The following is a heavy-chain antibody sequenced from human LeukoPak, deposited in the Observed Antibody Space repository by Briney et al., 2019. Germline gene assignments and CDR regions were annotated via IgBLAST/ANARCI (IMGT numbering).Heavy chain of an antibody. V-gene: IGHV3-7*01. J-gene: IGHJ4*02. D-gene: IGHD3-22*01. CDR1: GFTFSSYW. CDR2: IKQDGSDK. CDR3: ARGPYSSGHQWWDF. Sequence: PGGSLRLSCAASGFTFSSYWMSWVRQAPGKGLEWVANIKQDGSDKYYVDSMKGRFTISRDNTKNSLYLQMNNLRAEDTAVYYCARGPYSSGHQWWDFWGQGTLVTVSS.